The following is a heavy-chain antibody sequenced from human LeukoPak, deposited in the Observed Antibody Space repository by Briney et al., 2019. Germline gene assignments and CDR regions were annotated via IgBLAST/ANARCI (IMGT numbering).Heavy chain of an antibody. Sequence: SETLSLTCAVYGGSFSGYYWSWIRQPPGKGLEWIGEINHSGSTNYNPSLKSRVTISVDTSKNQFSLKLSSVTAADTAVYYCARGRFKSFLRGLSKSSGSGRHSETYYFDYWGQGTLVTVSS. J-gene: IGHJ4*02. CDR1: GGSFSGYY. CDR3: ARGRFKSFLRGLSKSSGSGRHSETYYFDY. D-gene: IGHD3-10*01. CDR2: INHSGST. V-gene: IGHV4-34*01.